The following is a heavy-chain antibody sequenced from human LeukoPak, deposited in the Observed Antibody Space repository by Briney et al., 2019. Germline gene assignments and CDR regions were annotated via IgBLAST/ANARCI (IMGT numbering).Heavy chain of an antibody. J-gene: IGHJ4*02. CDR3: ARYRQGYYSDY. CDR2: ITGGGSI. V-gene: IGHV3-48*02. Sequence: GGSLRLSCTASGFTFSIYAMSWVRQAPGKGLEWISYITGGGSIYYTDSVKGRFTISRDSAANSLYLQIDSLKDEDTAIYYCARYRQGYYSDYWGQGTLVTVSS. D-gene: IGHD3-16*02. CDR1: GFTFSIYA.